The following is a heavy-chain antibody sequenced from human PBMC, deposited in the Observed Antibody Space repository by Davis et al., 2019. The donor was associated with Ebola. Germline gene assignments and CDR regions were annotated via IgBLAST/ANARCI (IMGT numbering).Heavy chain of an antibody. Sequence: PSETLSLPCTVSGGSISNDYWSWIRQSAGKGLEWIGRIYTSGSTNYNPSLKSRVTMSVDTSKNQFSLKLTSVTAADTAVYYCARGVLLGDNWFDPWGQGTLVTVSS. CDR3: ARGVLLGDNWFDP. D-gene: IGHD2-21*01. CDR2: IYTSGST. CDR1: GGSISNDY. J-gene: IGHJ5*02. V-gene: IGHV4-4*07.